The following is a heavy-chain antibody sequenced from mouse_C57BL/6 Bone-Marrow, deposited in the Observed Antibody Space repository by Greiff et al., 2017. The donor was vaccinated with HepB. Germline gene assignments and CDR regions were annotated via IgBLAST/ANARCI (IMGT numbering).Heavy chain of an antibody. CDR3: TGREAYYYSSSPYYFDY. CDR1: GYTFTDYE. Sequence: QVQLKQSGAELVRPGASVTLSCKASGYTFTDYEMHWVKQTPVHGLEWIGAIDPETDGTAYNHTFKGKAILTADKSSSTAYMELRSLTSEDSDVYYCTGREAYYYSSSPYYFDYWGWGTALTVSS. CDR2: IDPETDGT. V-gene: IGHV1-15*01. D-gene: IGHD1-1*01. J-gene: IGHJ2*01.